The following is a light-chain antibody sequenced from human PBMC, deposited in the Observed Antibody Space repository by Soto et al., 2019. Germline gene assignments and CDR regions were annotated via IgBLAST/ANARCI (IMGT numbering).Light chain of an antibody. J-gene: IGLJ1*01. CDR2: TNN. V-gene: IGLV1-47*02. Sequence: QSVLTQPPSASGTPGQRLTISCSGSGSNIGRNYVFWYQQLPGTAPKLLIYTNNHRPSGVPDRFAGSASGTSASLAISGLRSEDQADYSCSSSTNTSTLVFGTGTKVTVL. CDR1: GSNIGRNY. CDR3: SSSTNTSTLV.